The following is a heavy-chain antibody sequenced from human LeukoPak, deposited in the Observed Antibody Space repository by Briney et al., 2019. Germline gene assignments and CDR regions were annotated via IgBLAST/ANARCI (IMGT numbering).Heavy chain of an antibody. CDR2: ISAYNGNT. CDR1: GYTFTSYG. Sequence: ASVKVSCKASGYTFTSYGISWVRQAPGQGLEWMGWISAYNGNTNYAQKLQGRVTMTTDTSTSTAYMELRSLRSDDPAVYYCARAGYSSSLPKFDYWGQGTLVTVSS. CDR3: ARAGYSSSLPKFDY. J-gene: IGHJ4*02. D-gene: IGHD6-13*01. V-gene: IGHV1-18*01.